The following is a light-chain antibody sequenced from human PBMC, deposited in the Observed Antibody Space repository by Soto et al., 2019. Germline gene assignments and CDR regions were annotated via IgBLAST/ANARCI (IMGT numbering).Light chain of an antibody. J-gene: IGLJ2*01. CDR1: SSDVGGYNY. Sequence: QSVLTQPASVSGSPGQSITISCTGTSSDVGGYNYVSWYQQHPGKAPKLMIYDVSNRPSGVSNRFSGSKSGNTASLTISGLQADDEADYYCSSYTSSSTLVVFGGGTKLTV. V-gene: IGLV2-14*01. CDR2: DVS. CDR3: SSYTSSSTLVV.